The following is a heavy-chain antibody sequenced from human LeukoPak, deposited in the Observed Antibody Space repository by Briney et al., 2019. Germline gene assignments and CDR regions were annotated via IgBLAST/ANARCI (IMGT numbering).Heavy chain of an antibody. CDR2: ISSSSSTI. CDR3: ARDPDYSSSGF. J-gene: IGHJ4*02. CDR1: GFTFSSYS. V-gene: IGHV3-48*01. Sequence: PGGSLRLSCAASGFTFSSYSMNWVRQAPGKGLEWVSYISSSSSTIYYADSVKGRFTISRDNAKNSLHLQMNSLRAEDTAVYYCARDPDYSSSGFWGQGTLVTVSS. D-gene: IGHD6-6*01.